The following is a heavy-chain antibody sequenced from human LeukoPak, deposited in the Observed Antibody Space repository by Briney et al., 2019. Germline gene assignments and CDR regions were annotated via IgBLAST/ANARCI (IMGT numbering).Heavy chain of an antibody. CDR1: GYSFTSYW. Sequence: GESLKISCKGSGYSFTSYWIGWVRQMPGKGLEWMGIIYPGDSDARYSPSFQGQVTVSSDKSISTAYLQWSSLKASDTAIYYCARGDSSSWSRADAFDIWGQGTMVTVSS. CDR3: ARGDSSSWSRADAFDI. V-gene: IGHV5-51*01. J-gene: IGHJ3*02. D-gene: IGHD6-13*01. CDR2: IYPGDSDA.